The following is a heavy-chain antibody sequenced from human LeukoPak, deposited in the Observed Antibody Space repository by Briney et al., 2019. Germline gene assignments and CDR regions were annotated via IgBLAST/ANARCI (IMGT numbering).Heavy chain of an antibody. CDR1: GGSISSSSYY. CDR2: IYYSGST. J-gene: IGHJ2*01. CDR3: ARDSSGWNYYFDL. V-gene: IGHV4-39*07. Sequence: KPSETLSLTCTVSGGSISSSSYYWGWIRQPPGKGLEWIGSIYYSGSTYYNPSLKSRVTISVDTSKNLFSLRLNSVTAADTAVYYCARDSSGWNYYFDLWGRGTLVTVSS. D-gene: IGHD6-19*01.